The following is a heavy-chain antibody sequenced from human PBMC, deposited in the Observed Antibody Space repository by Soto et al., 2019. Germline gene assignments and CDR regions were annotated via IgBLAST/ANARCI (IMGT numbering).Heavy chain of an antibody. CDR3: AREYYDVWSGYYTHYYYGMDV. D-gene: IGHD3-3*01. Sequence: PGGSLRLSCAASGFTFSSYAMHWVRQAPGKGLEWVAVISYDGGNKYYADSVKGRFTISRDNSKNTLYLQMNSLRAEDTAVYYCAREYYDVWSGYYTHYYYGMDVWGQGTPVTVSS. CDR1: GFTFSSYA. V-gene: IGHV3-30-3*01. CDR2: ISYDGGNK. J-gene: IGHJ6*02.